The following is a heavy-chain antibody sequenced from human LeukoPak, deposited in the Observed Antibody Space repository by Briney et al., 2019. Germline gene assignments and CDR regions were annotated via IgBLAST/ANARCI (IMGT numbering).Heavy chain of an antibody. D-gene: IGHD2-2*01. V-gene: IGHV1-18*01. CDR2: ISAYNGNT. CDR3: ARDSRAIVVVPAAMQAFDI. Sequence: ASVKVSCKASGYTFTSYGISWVRQAPGQGLEWMGWISAYNGNTNYAQKLQGRVTMTTDTSTSTAYMELRSLRSDDTAVYYCARDSRAIVVVPAAMQAFDIWGQGTMVTVSS. CDR1: GYTFTSYG. J-gene: IGHJ3*02.